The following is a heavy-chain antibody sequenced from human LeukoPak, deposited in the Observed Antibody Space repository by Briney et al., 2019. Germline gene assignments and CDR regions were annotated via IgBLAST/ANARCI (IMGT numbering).Heavy chain of an antibody. CDR1: GFTFSSYP. J-gene: IGHJ4*02. D-gene: IGHD4-23*01. V-gene: IGHV3-30*04. Sequence: GGSLRLSCAASGFTFSSYPMHWVRQVPGKGLEWLVVISTDGHDNHYADSVKGRFTISRDNSKNTLYLQMNNLRAEDTAVYYCAKPLEKYTYGGNFDYWGQGILVTVSS. CDR3: AKPLEKYTYGGNFDY. CDR2: ISTDGHDN.